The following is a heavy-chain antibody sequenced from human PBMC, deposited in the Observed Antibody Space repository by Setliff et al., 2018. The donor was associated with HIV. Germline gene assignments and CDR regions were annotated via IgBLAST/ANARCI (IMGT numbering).Heavy chain of an antibody. V-gene: IGHV4-31*03. CDR2: IHYNGIT. D-gene: IGHD3-10*01. J-gene: IGHJ5*02. CDR3: ARTKGGSKHGSFWDS. CDR1: GDSINTDGLY. Sequence: SETLSLTCTVSGDSINTDGLYWTWIRQNTATGLEWIGYIHYNGITYYNPSLESRVSISVDVSKNQFSLKLNSVTVADTAVYYCARTKGGSKHGSFWDSWGQGILVTVSS.